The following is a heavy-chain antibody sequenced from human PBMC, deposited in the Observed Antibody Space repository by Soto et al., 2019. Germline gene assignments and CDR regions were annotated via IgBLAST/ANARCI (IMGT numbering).Heavy chain of an antibody. J-gene: IGHJ4*02. V-gene: IGHV1-18*01. CDR2: ISAYNGNT. Sequence: QVQLVQSGAEVKKPGASVKVSCKASGYTFTSYGISWVRQAPGQGLEWMGWISAYNGNTNYAQKLQGRVTMTTDTSTSTAYMALRSLGSDDTAVYYCAIRSGVVVVAATPEGWFDYWGQGTLVTVSS. CDR1: GYTFTSYG. D-gene: IGHD2-15*01. CDR3: AIRSGVVVVAATPEGWFDY.